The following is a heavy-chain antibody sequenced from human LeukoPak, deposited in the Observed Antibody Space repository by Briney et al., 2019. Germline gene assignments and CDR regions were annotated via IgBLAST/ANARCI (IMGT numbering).Heavy chain of an antibody. J-gene: IGHJ4*02. CDR3: AGAWDTAMSTGYFDY. D-gene: IGHD5-18*01. V-gene: IGHV1-69*13. CDR2: IIPIFGTA. CDR1: GGTFISYA. Sequence: SVKVSCKASGGTFISYAISWVRQAPGQGLEWMGGIIPIFGTANYAQKFQGRVTITADESTSTAYMELSSLRSEDTAVYYCAGAWDTAMSTGYFDYWGQGTLVTVSS.